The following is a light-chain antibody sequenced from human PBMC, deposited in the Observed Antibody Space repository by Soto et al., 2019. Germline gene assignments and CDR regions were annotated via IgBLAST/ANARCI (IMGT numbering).Light chain of an antibody. CDR3: QQYYSTPRT. Sequence: DIVMTQSPDSLAVSLGERATINCKSSQSLLYSSNNKNYLAWYQQKPGQPPKLLIYWASTRESGVPDRFSGSESGTDFTLAISNLQAEDVAVYYCQQYYSTPRTFGQGTKVEIK. CDR2: WAS. J-gene: IGKJ2*01. V-gene: IGKV4-1*01. CDR1: QSLLYSSNNKNY.